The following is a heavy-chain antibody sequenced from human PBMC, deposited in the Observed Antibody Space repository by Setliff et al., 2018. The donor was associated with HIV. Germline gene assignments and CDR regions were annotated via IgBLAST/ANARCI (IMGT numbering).Heavy chain of an antibody. CDR1: GDSISSGSYF. V-gene: IGHV4-39*02. D-gene: IGHD1-1*01. Sequence: SETLSLTCSVSGDSISSGSYFWGWIRQTPGKGLEWIGNIYYTGFAYYNPSLKSRVTISLDTSKTHFFLNLTSVTDADTAVYFCTREGRGDPAMATTRIDYWGQGTTVTVSS. J-gene: IGHJ4*02. CDR2: IYYTGFA. CDR3: TREGRGDPAMATTRIDY.